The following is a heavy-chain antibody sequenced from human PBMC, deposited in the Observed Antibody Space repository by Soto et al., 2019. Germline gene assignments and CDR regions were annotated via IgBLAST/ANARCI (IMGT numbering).Heavy chain of an antibody. CDR3: AKDRTVLLWFAPLDY. CDR1: GFTFSSYG. V-gene: IGHV3-30*18. D-gene: IGHD3-10*01. J-gene: IGHJ4*02. Sequence: GSLRLSCAASGFTFSSYGMHWVRQAPGKGLEWVAVTSYDGSNKYYADSVKGRFTISRDNSKNTLYLQMNSLRAEDTAVYYCAKDRTVLLWFAPLDYWGQGNLVTVSS. CDR2: TSYDGSNK.